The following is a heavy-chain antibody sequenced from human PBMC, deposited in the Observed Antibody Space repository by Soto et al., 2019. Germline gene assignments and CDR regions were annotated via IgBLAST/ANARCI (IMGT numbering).Heavy chain of an antibody. D-gene: IGHD3-10*01. CDR2: IKKAGTEI. V-gene: IGHV3-7*01. CDR1: GFSFSSSW. J-gene: IGHJ4*02. CDR3: GRGPYYGAIDY. Sequence: EVQLMESGGGLVQPGGSLRLSCVTSGFSFSSSWMAWVRQAPGKGLEWVADIKKAGTEIKYVDSVKGRVTISRDNAMNSLYLQMDSLRVEDTSVYSCGRGPYYGAIDYWGLGTQVIVSS.